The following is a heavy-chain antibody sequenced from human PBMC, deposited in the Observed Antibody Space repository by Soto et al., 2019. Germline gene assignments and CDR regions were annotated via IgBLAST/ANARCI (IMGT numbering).Heavy chain of an antibody. J-gene: IGHJ4*02. Sequence: APVKVSCKASGYTFTSYGITCVRQTPGQGLEWMGWNSANNHNTKYAQKLQGRVTLNPDTSTSTAYMELRSLRSDDTAVYYCARVIFGVDYFDYWGQGTLVTVSS. D-gene: IGHD3-3*01. CDR3: ARVIFGVDYFDY. CDR1: GYTFTSYG. V-gene: IGHV1-18*01. CDR2: NSANNHNT.